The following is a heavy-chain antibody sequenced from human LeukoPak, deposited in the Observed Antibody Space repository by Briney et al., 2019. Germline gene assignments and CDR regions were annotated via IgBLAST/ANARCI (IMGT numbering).Heavy chain of an antibody. Sequence: SETLSLTCAVYGGSFSGYYWSWIRQPPGKGLEWIGSIYHSGSTYYNPSLKSRVTISVDTSKDQFSLKLSSVTAADTAVYYCALSYYYGSGSYYKVDYFDYWGQGTLVTVSS. V-gene: IGHV4-34*01. CDR3: ALSYYYGSGSYYKVDYFDY. D-gene: IGHD3-10*01. CDR1: GGSFSGYY. J-gene: IGHJ4*02. CDR2: IYHSGST.